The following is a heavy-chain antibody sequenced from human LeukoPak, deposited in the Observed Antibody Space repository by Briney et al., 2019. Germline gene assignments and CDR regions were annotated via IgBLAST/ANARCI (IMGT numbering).Heavy chain of an antibody. J-gene: IGHJ4*02. CDR2: ISAYNGNT. Sequence: ASVKVSCKASGYTFTSYDINWVRQATGQGLEWMGWISAYNGNTNYAQKLQGRVTMTTDTSTSTAYMELRSLRSDDTAVYYCARDYDILTGYSGPNFDYWGQGTLVTVSS. D-gene: IGHD3-9*01. CDR3: ARDYDILTGYSGPNFDY. V-gene: IGHV1-18*01. CDR1: GYTFTSYD.